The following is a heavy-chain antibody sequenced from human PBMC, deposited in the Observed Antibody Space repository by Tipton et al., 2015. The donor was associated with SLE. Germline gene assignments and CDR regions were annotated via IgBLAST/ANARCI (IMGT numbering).Heavy chain of an antibody. J-gene: IGHJ4*02. CDR2: FNPSDGGT. Sequence: QVQLVQSGAEVKKPGASMKVSCETSGYTFSDHYIHWVRQAPGQGLEWMGIFNPSDGGTNYAQNFQGRLTMTGDTSTTTVYLEVSSLRSDDTAVYYCARDRGETIFGVVSDYWGQGTLITVAP. D-gene: IGHD3-3*01. V-gene: IGHV1-46*01. CDR1: GYTFSDHY. CDR3: ARDRGETIFGVVSDY.